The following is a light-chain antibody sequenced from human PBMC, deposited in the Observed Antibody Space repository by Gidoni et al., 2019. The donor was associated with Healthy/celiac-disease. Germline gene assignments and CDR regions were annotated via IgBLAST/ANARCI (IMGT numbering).Light chain of an antibody. CDR3: QQYGRSPPRT. CDR2: GAS. V-gene: IGKV3-20*01. Sequence: EIVLTQSPGTQSLSPGERATHSCRATQSVSSSYLAWYPQKPGQAPRLLIYGASSRATGIPDRFSGSGSGTDFTLTISRLEPEDFAVYYCQQYGRSPPRTFGQGTKVEIK. CDR1: QSVSSSY. J-gene: IGKJ1*01.